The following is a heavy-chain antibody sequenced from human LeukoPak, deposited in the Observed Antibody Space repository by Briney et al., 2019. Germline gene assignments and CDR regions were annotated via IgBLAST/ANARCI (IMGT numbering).Heavy chain of an antibody. Sequence: SGPTLVNPTQTLTLTCTFSGFSLSTSGVGVGWIRQPPGKALEWLALIYWNDDKRYSPSLKSRLTITKDTSKNQVVLTMTNMDPVDTATYYCAHSLYGLGIAAREGKYSSSWGSITTFDYWGQGTLVTVSS. CDR1: GFSLSTSGVG. CDR3: AHSLYGLGIAAREGKYSSSWGSITTFDY. D-gene: IGHD6-13*01. V-gene: IGHV2-5*01. J-gene: IGHJ4*02. CDR2: IYWNDDK.